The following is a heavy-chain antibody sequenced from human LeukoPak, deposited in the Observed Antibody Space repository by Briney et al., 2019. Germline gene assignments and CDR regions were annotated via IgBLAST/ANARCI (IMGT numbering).Heavy chain of an antibody. CDR3: ARDLHYDSSGYFDY. CDR1: GGSISSYY. D-gene: IGHD3-22*01. J-gene: IGHJ4*02. V-gene: IGHV4-59*12. CDR2: IYYTGST. Sequence: PSETLSLTCTVSGGSISSYYWSWIRQSPGKGLEWIGYIYYTGSTTYNPSLKSRVTISVDTSKNQFSLKLSSVTAADTAVYYCARDLHYDSSGYFDYWGQGTLVTVSS.